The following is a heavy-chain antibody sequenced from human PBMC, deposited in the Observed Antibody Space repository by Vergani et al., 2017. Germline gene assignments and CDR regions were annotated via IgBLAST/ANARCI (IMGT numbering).Heavy chain of an antibody. CDR2: IYYIGST. D-gene: IGHD3-3*01. V-gene: IGHV4-59*12. Sequence: VQLVESGGGLVQPGGSLRLSCAASGFTFSSYEMNWVRQPPGKGLEWIWYIYYIGSTYYNPSLKSRVTISVDTSKNQFSLKLSSVTAADTAVYYCAGSPDDFWSGYKDYWGQGTLVTVSS. CDR3: AGSPDDFWSGYKDY. CDR1: GFTFSSYE. J-gene: IGHJ4*02.